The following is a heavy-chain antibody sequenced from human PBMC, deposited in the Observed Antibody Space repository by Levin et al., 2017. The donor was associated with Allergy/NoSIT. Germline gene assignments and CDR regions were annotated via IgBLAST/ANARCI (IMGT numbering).Heavy chain of an antibody. CDR2: ISSSSSYI. V-gene: IGHV3-21*01. Sequence: GESLKISCAASGFTFSSYSMNWVRQAPGKGLEWVSSISSSSSYIYYADSVKGRFTISRDNAKNSLYLQMNSLRAEDTAVYYCARGRDGYSRDFAYWGQGTLVTVSS. D-gene: IGHD5-24*01. CDR1: GFTFSSYS. CDR3: ARGRDGYSRDFAY. J-gene: IGHJ4*02.